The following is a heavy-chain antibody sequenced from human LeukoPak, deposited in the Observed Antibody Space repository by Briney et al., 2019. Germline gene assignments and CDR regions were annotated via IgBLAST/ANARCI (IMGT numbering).Heavy chain of an antibody. CDR3: ASQSTFGRRDWFDP. J-gene: IGHJ5*02. CDR1: GFTFSSYA. Sequence: GGSLRLSCAASGFTFSSYAMHWVRQAPGKGLEWVAVISYDGSNKYYADSVKGRFTISRDNSKNTLYLQMNSLRAEDTAVYYCASQSTFGRRDWFDPWGQGTLVTVSS. CDR2: ISYDGSNK. V-gene: IGHV3-30*04. D-gene: IGHD3-16*01.